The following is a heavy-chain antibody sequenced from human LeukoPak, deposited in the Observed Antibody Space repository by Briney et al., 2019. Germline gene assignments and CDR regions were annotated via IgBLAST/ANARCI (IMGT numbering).Heavy chain of an antibody. Sequence: SETLSLTCTVSVGSIGSYFWSWIRQPAGKGLEWIGRMYTSGSTDYNPSLKSRVTMSVDTSKNHFSLKLSSVTAADTAVYYCARGYYDSSGHYYTFDYWGQGTLVTVSP. D-gene: IGHD3-22*01. J-gene: IGHJ4*02. CDR3: ARGYYDSSGHYYTFDY. V-gene: IGHV4-4*07. CDR2: MYTSGST. CDR1: VGSIGSYF.